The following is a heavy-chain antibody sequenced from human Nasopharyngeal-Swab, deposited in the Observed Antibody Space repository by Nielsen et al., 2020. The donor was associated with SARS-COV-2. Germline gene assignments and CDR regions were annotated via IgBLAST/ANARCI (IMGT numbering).Heavy chain of an antibody. J-gene: IGHJ6*02. CDR1: GYTLTELS. Sequence: ASVKVSCKVSGYTLTELSMHWVRQAPGKGLEWMGGFDPEDGETIYAQKFQGRVTRTEDTSTDTAYMELSSLRSEDTAAYYCATGAAVAGTPISYYYYYGMDVWGQGTTVTVSS. D-gene: IGHD6-19*01. CDR2: FDPEDGET. CDR3: ATGAAVAGTPISYYYYYGMDV. V-gene: IGHV1-24*01.